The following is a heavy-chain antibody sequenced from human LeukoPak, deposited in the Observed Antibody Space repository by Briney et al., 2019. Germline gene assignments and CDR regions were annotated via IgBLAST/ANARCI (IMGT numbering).Heavy chain of an antibody. V-gene: IGHV4-59*01. CDR2: IYYNGST. CDR1: GGSISSYY. D-gene: IGHD3-10*01. J-gene: IGHJ5*02. Sequence: PSETLSLTCTVSGGSISSYYWSWIRQPPGKGLEWIGYIYYNGSTNYNPSLKSRVTISVDTSKNQFSLKLSSVTAADTAVYYCARESYYYGSGNWFDPWGQGTLVTVSS. CDR3: ARESYYYGSGNWFDP.